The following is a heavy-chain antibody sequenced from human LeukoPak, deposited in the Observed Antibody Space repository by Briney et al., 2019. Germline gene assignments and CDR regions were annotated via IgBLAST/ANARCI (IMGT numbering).Heavy chain of an antibody. V-gene: IGHV1-18*04. J-gene: IGHJ4*02. D-gene: IGHD1-1*01. Sequence: ASVKVSCKASGYTFISYGISWVRQAPGRGLEWMGWIFTYNGDTMYEKKFQGRVSVTTDSSTNTVYLELRSLRSDDTAVYYCARGKEREPFDFWGQGTLVAVS. CDR1: GYTFISYG. CDR2: IFTYNGDT. CDR3: ARGKEREPFDF.